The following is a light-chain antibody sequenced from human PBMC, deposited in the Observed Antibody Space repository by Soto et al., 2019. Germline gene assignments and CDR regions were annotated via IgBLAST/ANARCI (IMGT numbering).Light chain of an antibody. CDR2: DAS. CDR3: QQYNTYPWT. V-gene: IGKV1-5*01. J-gene: IGKJ1*01. CDR1: QSISSW. Sequence: DIQVTQSPSTLSASVGDRVTFTCRASQSISSWLAWYQQKPGRAPKLLIYDASTLESGVPSRFSGSGSGTEFTLTISRXQPDDLATYYCQQYNTYPWTFGQGTKVDIK.